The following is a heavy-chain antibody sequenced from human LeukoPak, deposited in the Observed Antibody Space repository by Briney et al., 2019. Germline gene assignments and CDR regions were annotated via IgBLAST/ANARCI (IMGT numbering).Heavy chain of an antibody. J-gene: IGHJ4*02. Sequence: GGSLRLSCAASGFTVSNNYMSWVRQAPGKGLEWVSVIYSGGSTYYTDSVKGRFTISRDNSKNTLYLQMNSLRAEDTAVYFCAMAVIGSGWTLDYWGQGALVTVS. CDR3: AMAVIGSGWTLDY. D-gene: IGHD6-19*01. V-gene: IGHV3-53*01. CDR2: IYSGGST. CDR1: GFTVSNNY.